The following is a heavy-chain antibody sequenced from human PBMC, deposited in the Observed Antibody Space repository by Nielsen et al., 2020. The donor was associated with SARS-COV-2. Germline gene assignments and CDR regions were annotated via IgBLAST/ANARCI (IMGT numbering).Heavy chain of an antibody. J-gene: IGHJ4*02. Sequence: GESLNISCAASGFTLSTYWMHWVRQAPGKGLVWVSRINGDGSSTGYADSVKGRFTISRDNAKNTLFLQMNSLRDEDTAVYHCARGGYTAGFDYWCQGTLVTVAS. CDR1: GFTLSTYW. CDR3: ARGGYTAGFDY. D-gene: IGHD5-18*01. CDR2: INGDGSST. V-gene: IGHV3-74*01.